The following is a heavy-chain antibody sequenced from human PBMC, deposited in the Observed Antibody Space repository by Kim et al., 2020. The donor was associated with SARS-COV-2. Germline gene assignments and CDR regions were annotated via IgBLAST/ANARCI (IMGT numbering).Heavy chain of an antibody. J-gene: IGHJ4*02. CDR3: ARGIDSSGYYYGRLDY. CDR2: ISAYNGNT. V-gene: IGHV1-18*04. CDR1: GYTFTSYG. Sequence: ASVKVSCKASGYTFTSYGISWVRQAPGQGLEWMGWISAYNGNTNYAQKLQGRVTMTTDTSTSTAYMELRSLRSDDTAVYYCARGIDSSGYYYGRLDYWGQGTLVTVSS. D-gene: IGHD3-22*01.